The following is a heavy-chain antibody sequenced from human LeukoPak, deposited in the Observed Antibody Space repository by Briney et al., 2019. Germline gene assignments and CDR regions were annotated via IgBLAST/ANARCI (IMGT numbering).Heavy chain of an antibody. D-gene: IGHD3-22*01. Sequence: GGSLRLSCAASGFTFSSYAMSWVRQAPGKGLEWVSAISGSGGSTYYAYSVKGRFTISSDNDKNTLYLQMNSLRAEDTAVYYCAKDLLNYYDSSGYYGTTNFDYWGQGTLVTVSS. CDR2: ISGSGGST. J-gene: IGHJ4*02. CDR3: AKDLLNYYDSSGYYGTTNFDY. V-gene: IGHV3-23*01. CDR1: GFTFSSYA.